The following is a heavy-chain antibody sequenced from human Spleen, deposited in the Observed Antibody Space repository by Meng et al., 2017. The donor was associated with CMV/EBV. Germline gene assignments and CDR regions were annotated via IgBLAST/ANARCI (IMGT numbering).Heavy chain of an antibody. Sequence: GESLKISCAASGFTFSSYGMNWVRQAPGKGLQWVSYINGGGRSIYYADSVKGRFSTSRDNAKMSLFLQVNSLRAEDTAVYYCVKASGLYYGSGTFDYFDSWGQGTLVTVSS. D-gene: IGHD3-10*01. V-gene: IGHV3-48*03. J-gene: IGHJ4*02. CDR3: VKASGLYYGSGTFDYFDS. CDR2: INGGGRSI. CDR1: GFTFSSYG.